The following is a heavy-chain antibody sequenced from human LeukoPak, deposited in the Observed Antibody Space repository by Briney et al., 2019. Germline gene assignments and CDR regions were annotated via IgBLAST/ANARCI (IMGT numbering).Heavy chain of an antibody. Sequence: KPSETLSLTCTVSGGSISSYYWSWIRQPPGKGLEWIGYIYYSGSTNYNPSLKSRVTISVDTSKNQFSLKLSSVTAADTAVYYCARHNGRVVLRFLEWTRGFDPWGQGTLVTVSS. CDR2: IYYSGST. CDR3: ARHNGRVVLRFLEWTRGFDP. J-gene: IGHJ5*02. V-gene: IGHV4-59*01. D-gene: IGHD3-3*01. CDR1: GGSISSYY.